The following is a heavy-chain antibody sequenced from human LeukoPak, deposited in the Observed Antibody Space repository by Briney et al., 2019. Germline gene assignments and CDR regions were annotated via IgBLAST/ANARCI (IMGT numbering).Heavy chain of an antibody. J-gene: IGHJ4*02. CDR3: APSDVYYFDY. Sequence: ASVKVSCKASGYTFTGYYMHWLRQAPGQGLEWMGWIDPNSGGTNYAQKFRGRVTMTRDTSISTAYLELSRLTSDDAAVYYCAPSDVYYFDYWGQGTLVTVSS. CDR1: GYTFTGYY. V-gene: IGHV1-2*02. CDR2: IDPNSGGT. D-gene: IGHD5-24*01.